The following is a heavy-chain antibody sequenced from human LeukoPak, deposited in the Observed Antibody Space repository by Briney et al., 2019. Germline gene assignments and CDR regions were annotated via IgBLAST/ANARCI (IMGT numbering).Heavy chain of an antibody. CDR3: ARDSYGDYPRGMDV. D-gene: IGHD4-17*01. Sequence: SETLSLTCTVSGGSISGYYWSWSRQPPGKGVEWIVNLYYMRGAWYKSSLKSRVTTSVDTSRNEFSLKLSSVTAADTAVYYCARDSYGDYPRGMDVWGQGTTVTVSS. CDR1: GGSISGYY. V-gene: IGHV4-59*01. CDR2: LYYMRGA. J-gene: IGHJ6*02.